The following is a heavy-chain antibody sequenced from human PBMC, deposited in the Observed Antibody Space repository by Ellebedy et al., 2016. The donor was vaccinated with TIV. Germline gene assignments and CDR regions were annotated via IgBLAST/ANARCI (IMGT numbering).Heavy chain of an antibody. CDR1: GFSLRTNGAG. CDR3: TRVSQNGDDRGYYYARMDP. D-gene: IGHD3-10*02. V-gene: IGHV2-5*02. J-gene: IGHJ5*02. CDR2: VYWDDSK. Sequence: SGPTLVXPTQTLTLTCVFSGFSLRTNGAGVAWIRQPPGKGLEWLTTVYWDDSKHYSPSLRSGVTITKDTARNRVVLTMTNLDSIDTATYYCTRVSQNGDDRGYYYARMDPWGPGTLVTVSS.